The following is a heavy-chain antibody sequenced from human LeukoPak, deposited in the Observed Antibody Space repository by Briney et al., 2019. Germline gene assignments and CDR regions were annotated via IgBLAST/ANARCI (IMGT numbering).Heavy chain of an antibody. D-gene: IGHD3-10*01. V-gene: IGHV4-31*03. J-gene: IGHJ3*02. CDR3: ARERLRSDDYYGSIDAFDI. Sequence: SQTLSLTCTVSGGSISSGGYYWSWIRQHPGKGLEWIGYIYYSGSTYYNPSLKSRVTISVDTSKNQFSLKLSSVTAADTAVYYCARERLRSDDYYGSIDAFDIWGQGTMVTVSS. CDR2: IYYSGST. CDR1: GGSISSGGYY.